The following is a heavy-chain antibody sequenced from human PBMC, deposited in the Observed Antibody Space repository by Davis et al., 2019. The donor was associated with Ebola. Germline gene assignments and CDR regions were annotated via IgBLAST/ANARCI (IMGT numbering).Heavy chain of an antibody. V-gene: IGHV1-18*01. CDR3: ARDSMEEWFGEANYFDY. Sequence: AASVKVSCKASGYTFTSYGISWVRQAPGQGLEWMEWISAYNGNTNYAQKLQGRVTMTTDTSTSTAYMELRSLRSDDTAVYYCARDSMEEWFGEANYFDYWGQGTLVTVSS. CDR2: ISAYNGNT. D-gene: IGHD3-10*01. J-gene: IGHJ4*02. CDR1: GYTFTSYG.